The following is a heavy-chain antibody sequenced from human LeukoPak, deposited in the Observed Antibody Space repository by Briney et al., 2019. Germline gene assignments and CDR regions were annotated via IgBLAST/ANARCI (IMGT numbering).Heavy chain of an antibody. CDR2: ICTSGST. Sequence: PSETLSLTCTVSGGSISSYYWSWIRQPAGKGLEWIGRICTSGSTNYNPSLKSRVTMSVDTSKNQFSLKLSSVTAADTAVYYCARSDIAAAGSVYYYYYMDVWVKGTTVTVSS. J-gene: IGHJ6*03. CDR1: GGSISSYY. V-gene: IGHV4-4*07. CDR3: ARSDIAAAGSVYYYYYMDV. D-gene: IGHD6-13*01.